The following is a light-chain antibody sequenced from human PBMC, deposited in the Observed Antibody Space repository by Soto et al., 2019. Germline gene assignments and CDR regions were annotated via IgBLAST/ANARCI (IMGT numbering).Light chain of an antibody. V-gene: IGLV2-14*03. CDR2: DVS. CDR1: SSDVGAFNY. CDR3: NSYTSNNTYV. Sequence: LTQPASVSGSPGQAITISCSGTSSDVGAFNYVSWYQQHPGKAPKLMIYDVSNRPSGVSNRFSGSKSGNTASLTISGLRAEDEADYYCNSYTSNNTYVFGTGTKVTVL. J-gene: IGLJ1*01.